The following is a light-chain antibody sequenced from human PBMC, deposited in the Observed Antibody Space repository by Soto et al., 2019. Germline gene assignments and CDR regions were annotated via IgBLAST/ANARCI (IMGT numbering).Light chain of an antibody. Sequence: EIVLTQSPGTLSLSPGERATLSCRASQSINNNYLAWYQQRPGQAPRLLIYGVSSRATGIADRFSGSGSGTDFTLTISRLEPEDFAMYSCQQSTAFGQGTRVEI. CDR1: QSINNNY. J-gene: IGKJ1*01. CDR3: QQSTA. V-gene: IGKV3-20*01. CDR2: GVS.